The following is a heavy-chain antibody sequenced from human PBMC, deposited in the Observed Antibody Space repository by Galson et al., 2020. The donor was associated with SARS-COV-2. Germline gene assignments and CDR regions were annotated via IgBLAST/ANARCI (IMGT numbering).Heavy chain of an antibody. CDR3: ARVAKSWRVAKSEYSSSNWNWYFDL. CDR1: GFTFSSYA. V-gene: IGHV3-30*04. CDR2: ISYDGSNK. Sequence: TGGSLRLSCAASGFTFSSYAMHWVRQAPGKGLEWVAVISYDGSNKYYADSVKGRFTISRDNSKNTLYLQMNSLRAEDTAVYYCARVAKSWRVAKSEYSSSNWNWYFDLWGRGTLVTVSS. D-gene: IGHD6-6*01. J-gene: IGHJ2*01.